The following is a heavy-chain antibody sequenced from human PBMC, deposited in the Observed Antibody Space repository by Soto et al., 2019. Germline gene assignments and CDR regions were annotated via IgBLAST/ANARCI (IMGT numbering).Heavy chain of an antibody. CDR3: AKNNYDFWSAYAY. Sequence: PGGSLRLSCAASGFTFSNYAMSWVRQAPGKGLEWVSTISGSGGSTYYADSVKGRFTISRDNSKNTLYLQMNILRAEDTAIYYWAKNNYDFWSAYAYWGQGARVTVAS. CDR1: GFTFSNYA. D-gene: IGHD3-3*01. J-gene: IGHJ4*02. CDR2: ISGSGGST. V-gene: IGHV3-23*01.